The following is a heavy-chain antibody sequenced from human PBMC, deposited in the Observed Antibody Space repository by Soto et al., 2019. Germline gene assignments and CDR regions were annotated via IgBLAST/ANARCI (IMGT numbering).Heavy chain of an antibody. CDR1: GGSFSGYY. D-gene: IGHD3-10*01. Sequence: PSETLSLTCAVYGGSFSGYYWSWIRQPPGKGLEWIGEINHSGSTNYNPSLKSRVTISVDTSKNQFSLKLSSVTAADTAVYYCARGGQVGLITMVRGANPVYYWGQGTLVTVSS. J-gene: IGHJ4*02. CDR2: INHSGST. CDR3: ARGGQVGLITMVRGANPVYY. V-gene: IGHV4-34*01.